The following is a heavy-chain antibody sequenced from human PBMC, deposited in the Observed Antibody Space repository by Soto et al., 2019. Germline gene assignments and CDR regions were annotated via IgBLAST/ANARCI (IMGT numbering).Heavy chain of an antibody. Sequence: QVQLVQSGAEVKKPGSSVKVSCKASGDTFSSNAINWVRQAPGQGLEWMGGINPFFGTAKYAQKLQGRVTITADKSTSTAYMELSSLRSEDTAVYYCAREAAAGRNWFDPWGQGTLVTVSS. CDR1: GDTFSSNA. CDR2: INPFFGTA. V-gene: IGHV1-69*06. CDR3: AREAAAGRNWFDP. D-gene: IGHD6-13*01. J-gene: IGHJ5*02.